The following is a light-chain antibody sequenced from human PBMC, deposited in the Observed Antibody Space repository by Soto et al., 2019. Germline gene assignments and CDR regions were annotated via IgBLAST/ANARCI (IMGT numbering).Light chain of an antibody. J-gene: IGKJ2*01. CDR2: LGS. CDR3: MQALQTPT. CDR1: QSLLHSNGYNY. Sequence: DIVMTQSPLSLPVTPGEPASISCRSSQSLLHSNGYNYLDWYLQKPGQSPQHLIYLGSNRASGVPDRFSGSGSGTHFTLKISRVEAEDVGVYYCMQALQTPTFGQGTKLDIK. V-gene: IGKV2-28*01.